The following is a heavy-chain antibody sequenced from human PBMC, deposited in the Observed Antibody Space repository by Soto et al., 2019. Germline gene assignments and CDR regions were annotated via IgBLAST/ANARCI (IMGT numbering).Heavy chain of an antibody. CDR3: ARQQWLAPHI. D-gene: IGHD6-19*01. CDR1: GFPFNSYT. CDR2: ITTDGTSI. V-gene: IGHV3-21*02. J-gene: IGHJ3*02. Sequence: EVQLVESGGGLVNPGGSLRLTCAASGFPFNSYTMTWVRQAPGMGLEWVSSITTDGTSIYYADSVKGRFTISRDNAKNSLYLQMNSLTVEDTGIYYCARQQWLAPHIWGQGTMVTVSS.